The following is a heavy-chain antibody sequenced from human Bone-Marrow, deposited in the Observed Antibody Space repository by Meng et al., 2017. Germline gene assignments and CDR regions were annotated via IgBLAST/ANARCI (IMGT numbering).Heavy chain of an antibody. CDR1: GVSFSDSD. D-gene: IGHD6-19*01. J-gene: IGHJ3*02. V-gene: IGHV3-73*02. Sequence: VRLVESGEGLVQPGGSLILSCAVSGVSFSDSDIHWARQASGKGLEWVGRIGGRPKSYAAAYAAPVRGRFTISRDDSRNTAYLQMNSLKTEDSAVYYCTIYIRGHIWGQGTMVTVSS. CDR2: IGGRPKSYAA. CDR3: TIYIRGHI.